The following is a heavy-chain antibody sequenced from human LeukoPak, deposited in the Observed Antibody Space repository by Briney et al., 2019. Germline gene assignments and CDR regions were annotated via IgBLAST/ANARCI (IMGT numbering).Heavy chain of an antibody. Sequence: SETLSLTCTVSGGSISSYYWSWIRQPPGKGLEWIGSIYYSGSTYYNPSLKSRVTISVDTSKNQFSLKLNSVTATDTAVYYCARQGWLALSWGQGTLVTVSS. D-gene: IGHD6-19*01. CDR3: ARQGWLALS. J-gene: IGHJ4*02. V-gene: IGHV4-59*05. CDR1: GGSISSYY. CDR2: IYYSGST.